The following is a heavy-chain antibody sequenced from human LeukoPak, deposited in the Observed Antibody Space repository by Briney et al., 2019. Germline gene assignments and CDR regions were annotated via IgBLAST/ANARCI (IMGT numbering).Heavy chain of an antibody. D-gene: IGHD3-3*01. CDR3: AGDGDMRTTTIFGVVLG. V-gene: IGHV3-48*03. CDR1: GFTFNSYE. Sequence: GGSLRLSCAASGFTFNSYEMNWVRQAPGKGLEWVSYISSSVSTIYYADSVRGRFTISRDNSKNTLYLQMNSLRAEDTAVYYCAGDGDMRTTTIFGVVLGWGQGTLVTVSS. J-gene: IGHJ4*02. CDR2: ISSSVSTI.